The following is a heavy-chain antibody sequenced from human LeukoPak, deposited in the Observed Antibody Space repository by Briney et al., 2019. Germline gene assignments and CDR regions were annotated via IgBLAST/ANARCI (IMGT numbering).Heavy chain of an antibody. CDR1: GGSISSYY. V-gene: IGHV4-59*01. CDR3: ARGPGYCSGGSCYSHYYYYYMDV. J-gene: IGHJ6*03. D-gene: IGHD2-15*01. Sequence: SETLSLTCTVSGGSISSYYWSWIRQPPGKGLEWIGYIYYSGSTNYNPSLKSRVTRSVDTSKNQFSLKLSSVTAADTAVYYCARGPGYCSGGSCYSHYYYYYMDVWGKGTTVTVSS. CDR2: IYYSGST.